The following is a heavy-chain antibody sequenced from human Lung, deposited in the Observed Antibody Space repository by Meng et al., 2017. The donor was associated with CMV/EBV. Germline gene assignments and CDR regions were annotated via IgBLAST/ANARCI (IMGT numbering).Heavy chain of an antibody. V-gene: IGHV1-2*02. CDR3: ARVIAVDGTAPFDY. Sequence: ASVXVSXKASGYTFTGYYIHWVRQAPGQGLEWMGCIYPNTGGAKYAQKFQGRVTMTRDKSISTAYMELSSLRSDDTAVYYCARVIAVDGTAPFDYLGQGTLVTVSS. CDR1: GYTFTGYY. J-gene: IGHJ4*02. D-gene: IGHD6-19*01. CDR2: IYPNTGGA.